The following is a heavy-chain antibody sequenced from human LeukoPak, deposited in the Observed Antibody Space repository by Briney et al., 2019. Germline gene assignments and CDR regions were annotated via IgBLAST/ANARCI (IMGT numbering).Heavy chain of an antibody. J-gene: IGHJ4*02. D-gene: IGHD1-26*01. Sequence: GGSLRLSCAASGFTFSSYWMSWVRQAPGKGLEWVANIKQDGSEKYYVDSVKGRFTISRDSAKNSLYLQMNSLRAEDTAVYYCAKGDGSYGVHFDYWGQGTLVTVSS. CDR3: AKGDGSYGVHFDY. CDR1: GFTFSSYW. V-gene: IGHV3-7*03. CDR2: IKQDGSEK.